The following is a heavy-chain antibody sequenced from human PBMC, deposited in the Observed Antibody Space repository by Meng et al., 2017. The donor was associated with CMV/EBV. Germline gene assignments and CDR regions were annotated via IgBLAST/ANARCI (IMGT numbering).Heavy chain of an antibody. D-gene: IGHD3-3*01. CDR2: IYYSGST. V-gene: IGHV4-39*01. J-gene: IGHJ4*02. CDR3: ARHPVGLRFLEWLLYPDY. CDR1: GGSISSSSYY. Sequence: SETLSLTCTVSGGSISSSSYYWGWTRQPPGKGLEWIGSIYYSGSTYYNPSLKSRVTISVDTSKNQYSLKLSSVTAADTAVYYCARHPVGLRFLEWLLYPDYWGQGTLVTVSS.